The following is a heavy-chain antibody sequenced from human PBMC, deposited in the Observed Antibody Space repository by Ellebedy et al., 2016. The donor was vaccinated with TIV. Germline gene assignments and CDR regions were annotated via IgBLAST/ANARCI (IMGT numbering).Heavy chain of an antibody. CDR2: INPSGGST. J-gene: IGHJ4*02. CDR1: GYTFTSYY. V-gene: IGHV1-46*01. CDR3: ARDRGDY. Sequence: ASVKVSXKASGYTFTSYYMHWVRQAPGQGLEWMGIINPSGGSTSYAQKFQGRVTMTRDTSKNQFSLKLSSVTAADTAVYYCARDRGDYWGQGTLVTVSS.